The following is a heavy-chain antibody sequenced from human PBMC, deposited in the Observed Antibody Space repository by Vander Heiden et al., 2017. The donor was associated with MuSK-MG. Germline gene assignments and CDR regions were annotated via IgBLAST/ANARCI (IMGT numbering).Heavy chain of an antibody. J-gene: IGHJ4*02. CDR1: GFTFDDYG. D-gene: IGHD2-2*01. V-gene: IGHV3-20*01. CDR3: ARRYCSSTSCSLDY. Sequence: EVQLVESGGGVVRPGGSLRLSWAACGFTFDDYGMSWVHQAPGKGLEWVSGINWNGGSTGYADSVKGRFTISRDNAKNSLYLQMNSLRAEDTALYHCARRYCSSTSCSLDYWGQGTLVTVSS. CDR2: INWNGGST.